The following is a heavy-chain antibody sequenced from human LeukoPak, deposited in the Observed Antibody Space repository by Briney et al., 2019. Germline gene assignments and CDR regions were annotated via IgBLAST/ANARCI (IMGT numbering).Heavy chain of an antibody. Sequence: PGGSLRLSCAASGFTFSRYGMHWVRQAPGKGLEWVAFIRYDGSNKYYADSVKGRFTISRDNSKNTLYLQMNSLRAEDTAVYYCAREGYYYDRSGYFPDYWGQGTLVTVSS. CDR3: AREGYYYDRSGYFPDY. CDR1: GFTFSRYG. V-gene: IGHV3-30*02. CDR2: IRYDGSNK. D-gene: IGHD3-22*01. J-gene: IGHJ4*02.